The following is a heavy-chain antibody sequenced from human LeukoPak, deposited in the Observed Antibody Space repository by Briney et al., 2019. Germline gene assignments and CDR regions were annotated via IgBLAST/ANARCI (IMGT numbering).Heavy chain of an antibody. D-gene: IGHD2-8*01. Sequence: GGSLRLSCAASGFTFSDYNMNWVRQAPGKGLEWVSSITSSSSFIDYADSLKGRFTISRDNAKDSLYLQMNSLRAEDTAVYYCARGTDGGSWRTRRFDPWGQGTLVPVSS. CDR3: ARGTDGGSWRTRRFDP. CDR1: GFTFSDYN. CDR2: ITSSSSFI. J-gene: IGHJ5*02. V-gene: IGHV3-21*01.